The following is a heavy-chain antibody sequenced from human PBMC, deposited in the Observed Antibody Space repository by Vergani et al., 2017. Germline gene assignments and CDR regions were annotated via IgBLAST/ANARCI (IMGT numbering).Heavy chain of an antibody. CDR1: GGTFSSYA. D-gene: IGHD3-9*01. J-gene: IGHJ6*02. Sequence: QVQLVQSGAEVKKPGSSVKVSCKASGGTFSSYAISWVRQAPGQGLEWMGGIIPIFGTANYAQKFQGRVTITADESTSTAYMELSSLRSEDTAVYYCARGDVLRYLNYYYYGMDVWGQGTTVTVSS. CDR3: ARGDVLRYLNYYYYGMDV. V-gene: IGHV1-69*12. CDR2: IIPIFGTA.